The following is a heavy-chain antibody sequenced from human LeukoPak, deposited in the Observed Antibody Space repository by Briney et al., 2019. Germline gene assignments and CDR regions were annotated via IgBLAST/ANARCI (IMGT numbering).Heavy chain of an antibody. CDR2: INGDESST. J-gene: IGHJ4*02. V-gene: IGHV3-74*01. CDR3: ATESYGSGIYYFDH. D-gene: IGHD3-10*01. Sequence: GGSLRLSCAVSGFTFDTYWVHWVRQAPGKGLVWVSRINGDESSTTYADSVKGRFTISGDNAKNTLYLQMNSLRAEDTAVYYCATESYGSGIYYFDHWGQGALVTVSS. CDR1: GFTFDTYW.